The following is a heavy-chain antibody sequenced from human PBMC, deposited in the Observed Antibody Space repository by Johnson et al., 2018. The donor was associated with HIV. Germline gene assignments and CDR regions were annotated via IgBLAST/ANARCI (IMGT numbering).Heavy chain of an antibody. CDR3: ARAPQKYNWSYMIAFDI. CDR1: GFTFSNAW. Sequence: EVQLVESGGGLVKPGGSLRLSCAASGFTFSNAWMSWVRQAPGKGLEWVGRIKSKTDGGTTDYAAPVKGRFTISRDDSKNTLYLQMNSLKTEDTAVYYCARAPQKYNWSYMIAFDIWGQGTMVTVSS. CDR2: IKSKTDGGTT. J-gene: IGHJ3*02. V-gene: IGHV3-15*01. D-gene: IGHD1-7*01.